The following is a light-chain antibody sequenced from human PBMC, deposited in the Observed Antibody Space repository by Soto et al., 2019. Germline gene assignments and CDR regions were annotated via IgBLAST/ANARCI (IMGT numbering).Light chain of an antibody. CDR1: QSVTTY. CDR3: QQYSSYST. CDR2: KAS. Sequence: DIQMTQSPSTLSASVGDRVTITCRASQSVTTYLAWYQQKPGKAPKLLISKASSLESGVPSRFSGSGSGTEFNLTISSLQPDDSATYYCQQYSSYSTFGQGTKVEIK. J-gene: IGKJ1*01. V-gene: IGKV1-5*03.